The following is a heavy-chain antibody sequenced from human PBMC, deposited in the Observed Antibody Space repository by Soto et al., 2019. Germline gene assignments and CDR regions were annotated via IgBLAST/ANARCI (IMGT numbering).Heavy chain of an antibody. Sequence: PGGSLRLSCAASGFTFSNAWMSWVRQAPGKGLEWVGRIKSKTDGGTTDYAAPVKGRFTISRDDSKNTLYLQMNSLKTEDTAVYYCTTEYYYGSGSYPGWWGMDVWGQGTTVTVSS. J-gene: IGHJ6*02. D-gene: IGHD3-10*01. V-gene: IGHV3-15*01. CDR1: GFTFSNAW. CDR2: IKSKTDGGTT. CDR3: TTEYYYGSGSYPGWWGMDV.